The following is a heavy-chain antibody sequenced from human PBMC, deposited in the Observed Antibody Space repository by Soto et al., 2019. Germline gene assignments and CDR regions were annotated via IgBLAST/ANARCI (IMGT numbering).Heavy chain of an antibody. Sequence: GESLKISCKDSGVGFSIHWVAWLRQMPGKGLGGVGIIYPGNSDTMYSPPFQGQVTLSADTALSPTYLQCDTLKRPGPAMYFCACYSHCRLGNCPMGGFDRWGRGTMVTVSS. CDR2: IYPGNSDT. J-gene: IGHJ3*02. CDR3: ACYSHCRLGNCPMGGFDR. CDR1: GVGFSIHW. V-gene: IGHV5-51*01. D-gene: IGHD2-15*01.